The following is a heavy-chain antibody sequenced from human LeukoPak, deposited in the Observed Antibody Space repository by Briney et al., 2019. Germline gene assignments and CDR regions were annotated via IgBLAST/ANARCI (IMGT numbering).Heavy chain of an antibody. CDR2: ISWNSGSI. CDR1: GFTFDDYA. D-gene: IGHD1-26*01. J-gene: IGHJ4*02. Sequence: GGSLRLSCAASGFTFDDYARHWVRQAPGKGLEWVSGISWNSGSIGYADSVKGRFTISRDNAKNSLYLQMNSLRAEDTALYYCAKLGAVGSFDYWGQGTLVTVSS. CDR3: AKLGAVGSFDY. V-gene: IGHV3-9*01.